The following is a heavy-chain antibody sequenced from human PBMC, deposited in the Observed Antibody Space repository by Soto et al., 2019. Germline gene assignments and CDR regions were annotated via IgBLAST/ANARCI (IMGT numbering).Heavy chain of an antibody. Sequence: QVQLVQSGAELKKPGSSVKVSCKASGDTFSGYPINWVRQAPGEGLEWMGRIIPVFGTTNDAQRFEGRVTFTADESTNTAYMELRGLLSEDTAVYYCARDGRLGELKYWGPGTLVTVSS. D-gene: IGHD3-16*01. CDR3: ARDGRLGELKY. CDR2: IIPVFGTT. V-gene: IGHV1-69*18. CDR1: GDTFSGYP. J-gene: IGHJ4*02.